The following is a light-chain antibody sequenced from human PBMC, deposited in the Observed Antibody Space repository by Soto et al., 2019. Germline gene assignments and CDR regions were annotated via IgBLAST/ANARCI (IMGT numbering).Light chain of an antibody. V-gene: IGKV1-5*01. CDR2: DAS. Sequence: VDRVTITCRASQSISTWLAWYQQKPGKAPKVLIYDASSLESGVPSRFSGSGSGTEFTLTISSLQPEDFATYYCQEYNSDSWTFGQGTKVDIK. J-gene: IGKJ1*01. CDR1: QSISTW. CDR3: QEYNSDSWT.